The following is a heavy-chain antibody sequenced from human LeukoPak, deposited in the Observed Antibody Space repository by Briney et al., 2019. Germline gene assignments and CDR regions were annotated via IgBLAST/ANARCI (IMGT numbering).Heavy chain of an antibody. V-gene: IGHV4-39*01. CDR2: IYYSGST. J-gene: IGHJ3*02. D-gene: IGHD6-19*01. CDR1: GGSISSRSYY. Sequence: KTSETLSLTCTVSGGSISSRSYYWGWIRQSPGKGLEWIGVIYYSGSTYYNPSLKSRVTISVDTSKNQFSLKLSSVTAADTAVYYCASPVIAVTGTRKAFDIWGQGTMVTV. CDR3: ASPVIAVTGTRKAFDI.